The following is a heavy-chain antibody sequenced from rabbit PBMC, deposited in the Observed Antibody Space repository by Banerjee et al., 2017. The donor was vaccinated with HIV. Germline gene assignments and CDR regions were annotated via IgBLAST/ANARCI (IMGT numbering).Heavy chain of an antibody. V-gene: IGHV1S45*01. CDR2: IYGGSSGST. CDR1: GFSFSSSYW. D-gene: IGHD7-1*01. CDR3: VRDPRYVGYAGYGPNL. Sequence: QEQLEESGGGLVQPEGSLTLTCTASGFSFSSSYWIWWVRQAPGKGLEWIACIYGGSSGSTAYASWAKGRFTSSKTSSTTVTLQMTSLTAADTATYFCVRDPRYVGYAGYGPNLWGQGTLVTVS. J-gene: IGHJ4*01.